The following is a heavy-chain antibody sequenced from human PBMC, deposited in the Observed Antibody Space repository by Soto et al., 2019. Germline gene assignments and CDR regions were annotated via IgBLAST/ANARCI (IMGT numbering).Heavy chain of an antibody. Sequence: SQTLSLTCVISGDSVSSNSAAWNWIRQSLSRGLEWLGRTYYRSKWDTDYAVSVKSRITINPDSAKNQFTLQLNSVTPEDLVEYYCARGEYNGNYGTANDDYYYGMDVWGQGTTVTVSS. CDR2: TYYRSKWDT. D-gene: IGHD1-7*01. CDR1: GDSVSSNSAA. V-gene: IGHV6-1*01. J-gene: IGHJ6*02. CDR3: ARGEYNGNYGTANDDYYYGMDV.